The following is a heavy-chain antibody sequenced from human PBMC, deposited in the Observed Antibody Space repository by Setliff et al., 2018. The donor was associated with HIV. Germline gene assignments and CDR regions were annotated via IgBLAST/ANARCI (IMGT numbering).Heavy chain of an antibody. D-gene: IGHD3-10*01. V-gene: IGHV3-7*01. CDR1: GFTCTNYW. J-gene: IGHJ6*02. CDR2: ISNDGSEK. CDR3: ARKLRPGHGVDV. Sequence: GGSLRLSCAASGFTCTNYWMAWIRQAPGRGLEWAAIISNDGSEKNYVDSVKGRFTISRDNAKNSMDLQMNSLRAEDTAIYYCARKLRPGHGVDVWGQGTTVTVSS.